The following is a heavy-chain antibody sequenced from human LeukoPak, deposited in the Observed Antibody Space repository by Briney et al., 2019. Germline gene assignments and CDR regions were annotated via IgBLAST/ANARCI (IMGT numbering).Heavy chain of an antibody. CDR2: IIPIFGTA. J-gene: IGHJ3*02. CDR1: GGTFSSYA. CDR3: ARDRDGYNLSPGAFDI. Sequence: ASVKVSCKASGGTFSSYAISWVRQAPGQGLEWMGGIIPIFGTANYAQKFQGRVTITADKSTSTAYMELSSLRSEDTAVYYCARDRDGYNLSPGAFDIWGQGTMVTVSS. V-gene: IGHV1-69*06. D-gene: IGHD5-24*01.